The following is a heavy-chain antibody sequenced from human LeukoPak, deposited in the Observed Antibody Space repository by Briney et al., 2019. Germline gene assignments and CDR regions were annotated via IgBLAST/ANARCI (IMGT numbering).Heavy chain of an antibody. Sequence: GESLKISCKGSGYSFTSYWIGWVRQTPGKGLEWMGIIYPGDSDTRYSPSFQGQVTISADKSISTAYLQWSSLKASDTAMYYCASPQWDDSSGYYSYYFDYWGQGTLVTVSS. CDR3: ASPQWDDSSGYYSYYFDY. V-gene: IGHV5-51*01. CDR2: IYPGDSDT. CDR1: GYSFTSYW. D-gene: IGHD3-22*01. J-gene: IGHJ4*02.